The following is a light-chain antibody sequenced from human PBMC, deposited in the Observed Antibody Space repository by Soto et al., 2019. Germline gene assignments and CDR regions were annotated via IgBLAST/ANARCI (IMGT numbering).Light chain of an antibody. V-gene: IGKV1-6*01. CDR2: AAS. CDR3: LQDYNYPLT. Sequence: AIQMTQSPSSLPASVGDRVTITCRASQGIRNDLGWYTQKPGKAPKLLIYAASSLQSGVPSRFSGSGSGTDFTLTISSLQPEDFATYYCLQDYNYPLTFGGGTKVDIK. CDR1: QGIRND. J-gene: IGKJ4*01.